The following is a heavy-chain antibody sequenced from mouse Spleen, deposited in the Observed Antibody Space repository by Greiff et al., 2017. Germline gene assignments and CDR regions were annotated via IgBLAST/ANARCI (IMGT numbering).Heavy chain of an antibody. CDR1: GYTFTGYW. J-gene: IGHJ4*01. Sequence: QVQLKQSGAELMKHGASVKLSCKATGYTFTGYWIEWVKQRPGHGLEWIGEILPGSGSTNYNEKFKGKATFTADTSSNTAYMQLSSLTTEDSAIYYCARLKGNSYYRYDAMDYWGQGTSVTVSS. CDR3: ARLKGNSYYRYDAMDY. CDR2: ILPGSGST. V-gene: IGHV1-9*01. D-gene: IGHD2-14*01.